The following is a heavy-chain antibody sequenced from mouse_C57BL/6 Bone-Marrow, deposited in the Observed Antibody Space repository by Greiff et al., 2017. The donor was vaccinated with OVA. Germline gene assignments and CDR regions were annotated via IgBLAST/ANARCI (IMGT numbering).Heavy chain of an antibody. Sequence: EVQLQESGPGLVKPSQSLSLTCSVTGYSITSGYYWNWIRQFPGNNLEWMGSISYDGSNNYNPSLKNRISITRDTSKNQFFLKLNSVTTEDTATYDCAREVPYYYGSTLDYWGQGTTLTVSS. J-gene: IGHJ2*01. CDR3: AREVPYYYGSTLDY. CDR2: ISYDGSN. D-gene: IGHD1-1*01. V-gene: IGHV3-6*01. CDR1: GYSITSGYY.